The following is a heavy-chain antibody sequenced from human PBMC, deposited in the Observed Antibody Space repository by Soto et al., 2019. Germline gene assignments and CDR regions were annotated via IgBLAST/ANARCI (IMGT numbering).Heavy chain of an antibody. CDR2: ISGSGDST. Sequence: GGSLRLSCAASGFIFSSYAMTWVRQAPGKGLEWVSGISGSGDSTYYADSVKDRFTISRDNSKNTLYLQMSSLRAEDTAVYYCAKDRSLVVRGVINEYYFDYWGQGTLVTVSS. J-gene: IGHJ4*02. D-gene: IGHD3-10*01. CDR3: AKDRSLVVRGVINEYYFDY. V-gene: IGHV3-23*01. CDR1: GFIFSSYA.